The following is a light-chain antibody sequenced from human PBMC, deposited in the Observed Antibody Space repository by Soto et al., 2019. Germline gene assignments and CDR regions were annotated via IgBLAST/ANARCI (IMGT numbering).Light chain of an antibody. CDR2: GAS. CDR1: QSVSSSY. V-gene: IGKV3-20*01. J-gene: IGKJ4*01. Sequence: EIVLTQSPGTLSLSPGERATLSCRASQSVSSSYLAWYQQKPGQAPSLLISGASRRATGIPDRVSGSGSGTDFTLTISRLEPEDFAVYYCQQYGSSPLTFGGGTKVDIK. CDR3: QQYGSSPLT.